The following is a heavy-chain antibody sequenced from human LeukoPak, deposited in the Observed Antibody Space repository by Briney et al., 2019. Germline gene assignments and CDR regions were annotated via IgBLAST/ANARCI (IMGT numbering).Heavy chain of an antibody. CDR2: INPSGGTT. V-gene: IGHV1-46*01. D-gene: IGHD3-22*01. Sequence: ASVKVSCKASGYTFTSYYMHWVRQAPGQGLEWMGIINPSGGTTSSAQQFQGRVTMTRDMSTSTVYMELSSLRSDDTAVYYCARAPGPYYYDSSGQIPEAFDIWGQGTMVTVSS. CDR3: ARAPGPYYYDSSGQIPEAFDI. CDR1: GYTFTSYY. J-gene: IGHJ3*02.